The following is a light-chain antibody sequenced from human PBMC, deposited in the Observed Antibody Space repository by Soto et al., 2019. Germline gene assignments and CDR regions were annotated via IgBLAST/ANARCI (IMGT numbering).Light chain of an antibody. V-gene: IGKV3-20*01. CDR1: QSVSSSY. CDR2: GAS. CDR3: QQYGITQYT. Sequence: EVVWTQSPGTLSLYPGERATLSCSASQSVSSSYLAWYQQKPGQAPRLLIYGASSRATGIPDRFSGSGSGTDLTLTISRVEPQDFAVYYCQQYGITQYTFGQGTKLEIK. J-gene: IGKJ2*01.